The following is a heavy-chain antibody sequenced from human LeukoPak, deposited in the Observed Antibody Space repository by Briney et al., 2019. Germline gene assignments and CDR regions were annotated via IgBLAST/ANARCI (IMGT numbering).Heavy chain of an antibody. D-gene: IGHD5-24*01. J-gene: IGHJ4*02. Sequence: GGSLRLSCEASGFTFSNSWMTWVRQTPGKGLEWVANIKTDGSEKYYVDSVKGRFTISRDNAKNSLYLQMNSLRAEDTAVYYCASEDGYFDYWGQGTLVTVSS. CDR1: GFTFSNSW. V-gene: IGHV3-7*01. CDR3: ASEDGYFDY. CDR2: IKTDGSEK.